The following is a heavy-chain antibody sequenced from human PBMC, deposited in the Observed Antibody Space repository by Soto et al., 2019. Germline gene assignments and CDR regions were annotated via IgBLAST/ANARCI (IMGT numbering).Heavy chain of an antibody. CDR3: ARDHREMATTTNFDY. CDR2: ISYDGSNK. Sequence: HPGGSLRLSCAASGFTFSSYAMHWVRQAPGKGLEWVAVISYDGSNKYYADSVKGRFTISRDNSKNTLYLQMNSLRAEDTAVYYCARDHREMATTTNFDYWGQGTLVTVSS. V-gene: IGHV3-30-3*01. D-gene: IGHD1-1*01. J-gene: IGHJ4*02. CDR1: GFTFSSYA.